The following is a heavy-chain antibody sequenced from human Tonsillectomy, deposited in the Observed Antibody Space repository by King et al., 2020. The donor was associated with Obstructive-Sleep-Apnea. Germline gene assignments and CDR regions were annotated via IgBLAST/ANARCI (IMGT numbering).Heavy chain of an antibody. Sequence: VQLVESVGGLVQPGRSLRLSCAASGFTFDDYAMHWVRQAPGKGLEWVSAISWTGGSICYAASVKGRFTISRDKAKNSLYLQMNSLRAEDTALYYCAKAHCSSTSCYPTFAEYFQHWGQGTLVTVSS. CDR1: GFTFDDYA. D-gene: IGHD2-2*01. CDR3: AKAHCSSTSCYPTFAEYFQH. J-gene: IGHJ1*01. CDR2: ISWTGGSI. V-gene: IGHV3-9*01.